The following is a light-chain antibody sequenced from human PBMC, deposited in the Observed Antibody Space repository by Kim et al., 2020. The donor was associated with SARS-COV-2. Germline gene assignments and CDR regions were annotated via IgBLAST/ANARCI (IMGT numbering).Light chain of an antibody. CDR1: SGHSSYA. V-gene: IGLV4-69*01. CDR2: LNSDGSH. J-gene: IGLJ3*02. CDR3: QTWDTGTWV. Sequence: ASVQLTCTLSSGHSSYAIEWHQQQPEKGPRYLMKLNSDGSHSKGDGIPDRFSGSSSGAERYLTISSLQSEDEADYYCQTWDTGTWVFGGGTQLTVL.